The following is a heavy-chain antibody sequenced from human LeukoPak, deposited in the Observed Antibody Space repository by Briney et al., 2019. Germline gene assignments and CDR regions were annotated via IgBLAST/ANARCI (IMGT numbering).Heavy chain of an antibody. V-gene: IGHV3-23*01. Sequence: GGSLRLSCAGSGFSFSNAWMSWVRQAPGKGLEWVSAISGSGGSTYYADSVKGRFTISRDNSKNTLYLQMNSLRAEDTAVYYCAKEINGPGLRYFDLWGRGTLVTVSS. CDR1: GFSFSNAW. D-gene: IGHD2-8*01. J-gene: IGHJ2*01. CDR3: AKEINGPGLRYFDL. CDR2: ISGSGGST.